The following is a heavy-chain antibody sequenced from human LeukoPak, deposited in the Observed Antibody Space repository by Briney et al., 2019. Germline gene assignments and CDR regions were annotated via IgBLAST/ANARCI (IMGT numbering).Heavy chain of an antibody. CDR3: ARAHNWKYGSFDF. J-gene: IGHJ4*02. Sequence: GGSLRLSCAASGFTFSSYSMNWVRQAPGRGLEWVSSISSSSSYIYYADSVKGRFTISRDNAKNSLYLQMNSLRAEDTAVYYCARAHNWKYGSFDFWGQGTLVTVSS. CDR2: ISSSSSYI. D-gene: IGHD1-7*01. V-gene: IGHV3-21*01. CDR1: GFTFSSYS.